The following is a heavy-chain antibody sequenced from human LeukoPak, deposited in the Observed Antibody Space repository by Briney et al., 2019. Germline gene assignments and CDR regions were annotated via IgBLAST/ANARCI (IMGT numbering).Heavy chain of an antibody. D-gene: IGHD3-10*01. CDR1: GFTFSDYF. CDR3: ARDLGDLDDF. CDR2: INSAGDNI. Sequence: GGSLRLSCVASGFTFSDYFMSWIRQAPGKGLEWLSFINSAGDNIYYADSVKGRFTISRDNAKYSLYLQINSLTAEDTAVYYCARDLGDLDDFWGQGTVVTVSS. J-gene: IGHJ4*02. V-gene: IGHV3-11*04.